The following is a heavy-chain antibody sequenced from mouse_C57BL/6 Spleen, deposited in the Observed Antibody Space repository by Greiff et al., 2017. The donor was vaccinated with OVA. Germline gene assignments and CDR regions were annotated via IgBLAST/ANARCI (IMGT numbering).Heavy chain of an antibody. V-gene: IGHV1-42*01. Sequence: VQLQQSGPELVKPGASVKISCKASGYSFTGYYMNWVKQSPEKSLEWIGEINPSTGGTTYNQKFTAKATLTVDKSSSTAYMQLKSLTSEDSAVYYCARRSFDYWGQGTTLTVSS. CDR2: INPSTGGT. J-gene: IGHJ2*01. CDR3: ARRSFDY. CDR1: GYSFTGYY.